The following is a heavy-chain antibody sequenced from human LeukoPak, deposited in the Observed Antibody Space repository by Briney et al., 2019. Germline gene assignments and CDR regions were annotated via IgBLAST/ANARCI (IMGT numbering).Heavy chain of an antibody. CDR2: IWYDGSNK. J-gene: IGHJ4*02. V-gene: IGHV3-33*01. CDR1: GFTFSSYG. D-gene: IGHD4-17*01. CDR3: ARDRVGDYGDGDY. Sequence: GGSLRLSCAASGFTFSSYGMHWVRQAPGKGLEWVAVIWYDGSNKYYADSVKGRFTISRDNSKNTLYLQMNSLRAEDTAVYYCARDRVGDYGDGDYWGQGTLVTVSS.